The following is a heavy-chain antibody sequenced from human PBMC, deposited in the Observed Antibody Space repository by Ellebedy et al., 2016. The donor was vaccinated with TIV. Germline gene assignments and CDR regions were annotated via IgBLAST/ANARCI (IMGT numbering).Heavy chain of an antibody. J-gene: IGHJ2*01. CDR2: IYSGDDT. CDR1: GLTVSTNY. Sequence: GESLKISCAASGLTVSTNYMNWVRQAPGKGLEWVSSIYSGDDTYYADSVKGRFFISRDNFENTLYLQMSSLKAEDTAVYYCARASFYDVDLSGWYFDFWGRGTLVTVSS. V-gene: IGHV3-66*01. D-gene: IGHD3-10*02. CDR3: ARASFYDVDLSGWYFDF.